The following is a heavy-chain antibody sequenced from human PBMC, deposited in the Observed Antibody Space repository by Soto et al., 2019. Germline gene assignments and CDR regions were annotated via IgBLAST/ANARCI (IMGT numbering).Heavy chain of an antibody. CDR1: DDSINCGKDS. CDR2: IYYRGNT. CDR3: ARDRKAWYYGSGGRYWFDP. Sequence: SETMALTWSVSDDSINCGKDSWHWIRQPPGKGLEWIGKIYYRGNTYYNPSLKSRVTISVDTSKNQFSLKLSSVTAADTAVYYCARDRKAWYYGSGGRYWFDPWGQGTLVTVSS. J-gene: IGHJ5*02. V-gene: IGHV4-39*07. D-gene: IGHD3-10*01.